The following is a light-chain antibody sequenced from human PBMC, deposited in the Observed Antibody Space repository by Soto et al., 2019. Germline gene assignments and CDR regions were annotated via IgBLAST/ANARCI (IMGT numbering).Light chain of an antibody. V-gene: IGKV1-5*03. J-gene: IGKJ1*01. CDR1: QTMSSW. CDR2: KAS. CDR3: QHYNSYSEA. Sequence: DIPMTQSPSSLSGSRGARVASSCRASQTMSSWLAWYQQKPGKAPKLLIYKASTLKSGVPSRFSGSGSGTEFTLTISSLQPDDFATYYCQHYNSYSEAFGQGTKVDIK.